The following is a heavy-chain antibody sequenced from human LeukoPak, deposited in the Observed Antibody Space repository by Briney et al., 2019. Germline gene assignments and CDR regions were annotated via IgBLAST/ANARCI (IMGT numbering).Heavy chain of an antibody. CDR2: ISSSSSYI. D-gene: IGHD3-16*02. V-gene: IGHV3-21*01. Sequence: GGSLRLSCAASGFTFSSYSLNWVRQAPGKGLEWVSSISSSSSYIYYADSVKGRFTISRDNAKNSLYRTMNSVRAQDQPVYYCARDPLGGVIDYFDYWGQGTLVTVSS. CDR1: GFTFSSYS. CDR3: ARDPLGGVIDYFDY. J-gene: IGHJ4*02.